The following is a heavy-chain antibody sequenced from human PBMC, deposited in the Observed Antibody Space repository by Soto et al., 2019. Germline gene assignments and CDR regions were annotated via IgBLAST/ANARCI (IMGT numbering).Heavy chain of an antibody. D-gene: IGHD3-22*01. J-gene: IGHJ4*02. CDR3: ARAGTYYYDSSGYYYFDY. CDR2: IYYSGST. CDR1: GGSISSGDYY. V-gene: IGHV4-30-4*01. Sequence: SETLSLTCTVSGGSISSGDYYWSWIRQPPXKGLEWIGYIYYSGSTYYNPSLKSRVTISVDTSKNQFSLKLSSVTAADTAVYYCARAGTYYYDSSGYYYFDYWGQGTLVTVSS.